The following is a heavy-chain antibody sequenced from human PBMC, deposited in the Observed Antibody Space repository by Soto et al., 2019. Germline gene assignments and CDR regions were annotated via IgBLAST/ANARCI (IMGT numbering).Heavy chain of an antibody. Sequence: GESLKISCKGSGYSFTSYWISWVRQMPGKGLEWMGRIDPSDSYTNYSPSFQGHVTISADKSISTAYLQWSSLKASDTAMYYCARQLHHGYSSSYYVMDVWGQGTRSPSP. D-gene: IGHD6-19*01. CDR1: GYSFTSYW. CDR3: ARQLHHGYSSSYYVMDV. J-gene: IGHJ6*02. CDR2: IDPSDSYT. V-gene: IGHV5-10-1*01.